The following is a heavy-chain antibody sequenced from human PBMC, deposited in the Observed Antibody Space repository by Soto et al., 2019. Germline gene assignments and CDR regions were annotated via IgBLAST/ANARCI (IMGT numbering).Heavy chain of an antibody. V-gene: IGHV3-15*07. D-gene: IGHD3-22*01. CDR3: TTVYLYYDSSGYSYAFDI. Sequence: EVQLVESGGGLVKPGGSLRLSCAASGFTFSNAWMNWVRQAPGKGLEWVGSIKSKTDGGTTDNAATVKSRFAISRDDSKNTLYLQMNSLKTVDTAVYYCTTVYLYYDSSGYSYAFDIWGQGTMVTVSS. CDR1: GFTFSNAW. CDR2: IKSKTDGGTT. J-gene: IGHJ3*02.